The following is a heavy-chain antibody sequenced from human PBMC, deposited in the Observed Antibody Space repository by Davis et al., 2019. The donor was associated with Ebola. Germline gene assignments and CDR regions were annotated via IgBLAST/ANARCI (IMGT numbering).Heavy chain of an antibody. V-gene: IGHV5-51*01. D-gene: IGHD6-19*01. CDR2: IYPGDSDT. J-gene: IGHJ4*02. CDR3: ARGEQWLVPADFDY. CDR1: GYSFTSYW. Sequence: KVSCKGSGYSFTSYWIGWVRQMPGKGLEWMGIIYPGDSDTRYSPSFQGQVTIPADKSISTAYLQWSSLKASDTAMYYCARGEQWLVPADFDYWGQGTLVTVSS.